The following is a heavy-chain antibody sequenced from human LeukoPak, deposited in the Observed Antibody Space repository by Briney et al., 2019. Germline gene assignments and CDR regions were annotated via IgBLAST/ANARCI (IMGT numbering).Heavy chain of an antibody. CDR3: ATHYGDPGIYY. D-gene: IGHD4-17*01. CDR1: GFTFSSCS. Sequence: GGSLRLSCAASGFTFSSCSMNWVRQAPGKGLEWVSSISSSSSYIYYADSVKGRFTISRDNAKNSLYLQMNSLRAEDTAVYYCATHYGDPGIYYWGQGTLVTVSS. V-gene: IGHV3-21*01. CDR2: ISSSSSYI. J-gene: IGHJ4*02.